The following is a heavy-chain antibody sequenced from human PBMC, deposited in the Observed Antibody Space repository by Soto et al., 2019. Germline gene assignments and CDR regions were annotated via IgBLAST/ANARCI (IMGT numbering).Heavy chain of an antibody. CDR2: IIPIFGTA. Sequence: SVKVSCKASGGTFSIYAISWVGQAPLQWRDGMGGIIPIFGTANYAQKFQGRVAITADESTSTAYMELSSLRSEDTAVYYCARDRGAYYYDSSGPRPENWFDPWGQGTLVTVSS. V-gene: IGHV1-69*13. CDR1: GGTFSIYA. D-gene: IGHD3-22*01. J-gene: IGHJ5*02. CDR3: ARDRGAYYYDSSGPRPENWFDP.